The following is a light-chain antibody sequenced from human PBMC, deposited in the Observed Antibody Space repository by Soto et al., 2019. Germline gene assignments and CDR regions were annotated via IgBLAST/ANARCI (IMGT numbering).Light chain of an antibody. V-gene: IGKV4-1*01. CDR2: WAS. CDR3: QQYYSAPLT. Sequence: DIVMTQSPDSVAVSLGERATINCKSSQSVLYSSNNKNCLAWYQQKPGQPPKLLIYWASTRESGVPDRISGSVSGTDFTLTISSLQAEDVAVYYCQQYYSAPLTFGGGTKVELK. CDR1: QSVLYSSNNKNC. J-gene: IGKJ4*01.